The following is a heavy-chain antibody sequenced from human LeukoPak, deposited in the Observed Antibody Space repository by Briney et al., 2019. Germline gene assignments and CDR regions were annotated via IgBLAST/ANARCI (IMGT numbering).Heavy chain of an antibody. D-gene: IGHD4-11*01. CDR3: ARRYSNYFFDY. CDR1: GYSISSGYY. V-gene: IGHV4-38-2*01. J-gene: IGHJ4*02. Sequence: PESLSLTCAVSGYSISSGYYWAWIRQPPGKGLEWIGNIYHSGSTYYNPSLKSRVTISVDTSKNQFSLKLSSVTAADTAVYYCARRYSNYFFDYWGKGTLVTVSS. CDR2: IYHSGST.